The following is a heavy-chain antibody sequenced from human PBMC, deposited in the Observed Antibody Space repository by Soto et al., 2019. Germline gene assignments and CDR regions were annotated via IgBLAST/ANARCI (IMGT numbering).Heavy chain of an antibody. CDR1: GGSFSGYY. D-gene: IGHD3-10*01. V-gene: IGHV4-34*01. CDR3: ASRGGDYYYYGMDV. Sequence: QVQLQQWGAGLLKPSETLSLTCAVYGGSFSGYYWSWIRQPPGKGLEWIGEINHSGSTNYNPSLKSRDTISVDTSKNQFSLKPSSVTAEDTAVYYCASRGGDYYYYGMDVWGQGTTVTVSS. J-gene: IGHJ6*02. CDR2: INHSGST.